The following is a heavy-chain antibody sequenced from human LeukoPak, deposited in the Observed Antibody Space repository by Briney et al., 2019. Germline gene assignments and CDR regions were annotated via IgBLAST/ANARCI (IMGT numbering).Heavy chain of an antibody. J-gene: IGHJ4*02. Sequence: PSETLSLTCTVSGGAISSSSYYWAWIRQPPGRGLEWIASLSHSGSTYYNPSLKSRVTISVDTSKNQFSLKLSSVTAADTAVYYCARYGGLLWFGSPPYYFDYWGQGTLVTVSS. CDR3: ARYGGLLWFGSPPYYFDY. V-gene: IGHV4-39*07. D-gene: IGHD3-10*01. CDR1: GGAISSSSYY. CDR2: LSHSGST.